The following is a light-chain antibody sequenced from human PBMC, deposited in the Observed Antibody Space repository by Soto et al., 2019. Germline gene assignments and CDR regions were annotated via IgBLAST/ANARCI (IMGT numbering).Light chain of an antibody. CDR3: QQRSNWPLT. CDR1: QSVSGF. Sequence: TKSPATLSLFEWDVAPLSCSASQSVSGFLAWYQQKPGQAPRLLIYDASNRATGIPARFSGSGSGTDFTLTISSLEPEDFAVYYCQQRSNWPLTFGGGTKVDIK. CDR2: DAS. J-gene: IGKJ4*01. V-gene: IGKV3-11*01.